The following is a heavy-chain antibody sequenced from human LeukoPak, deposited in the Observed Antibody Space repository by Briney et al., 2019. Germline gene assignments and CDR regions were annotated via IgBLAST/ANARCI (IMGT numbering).Heavy chain of an antibody. Sequence: SQTLSLTCAVSGGSISSGGYSWSWIRQPPGKGLEWIGYIYHSGSTYYNPSLKSRVTISVDRSKNQFSLKLSSVTAADTAVYYCAREPLSLDWDTTTPFDYWGQGTLVTVSS. CDR1: GGSISSGGYS. D-gene: IGHD3-9*01. CDR2: IYHSGST. J-gene: IGHJ4*02. CDR3: AREPLSLDWDTTTPFDY. V-gene: IGHV4-30-2*01.